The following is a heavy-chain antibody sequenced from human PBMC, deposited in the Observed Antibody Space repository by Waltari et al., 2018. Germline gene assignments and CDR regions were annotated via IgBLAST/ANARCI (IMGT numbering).Heavy chain of an antibody. J-gene: IGHJ4*02. CDR1: GFTFSSYS. CDR2: IKQVGRVS. D-gene: IGHD6-19*01. V-gene: IGHV3-7*01. CDR3: ARPYSSGWYINFDY. Sequence: EVQLVESGGGLVQPGGSLRLSCTASGFTFSSYSMVWVSQVRGKGVELVATIKQVGRVSYYVDSVKGLFTFSRDNAKNSRYLQMNSLRAEDTAVYYCARPYSSGWYINFDYWGQGTLVTVSS.